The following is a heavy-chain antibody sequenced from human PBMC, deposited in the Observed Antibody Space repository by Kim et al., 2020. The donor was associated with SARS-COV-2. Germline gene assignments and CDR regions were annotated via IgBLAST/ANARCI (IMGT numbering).Heavy chain of an antibody. J-gene: IGHJ4*02. D-gene: IGHD2-21*02. Sequence: YTQRVQGRVTITRDPSAGTAYMELISLRSEDTAVYYCAAAYCGGDCYVDYWGQGTLVTVSS. V-gene: IGHV1-3*01. CDR3: AAAYCGGDCYVDY.